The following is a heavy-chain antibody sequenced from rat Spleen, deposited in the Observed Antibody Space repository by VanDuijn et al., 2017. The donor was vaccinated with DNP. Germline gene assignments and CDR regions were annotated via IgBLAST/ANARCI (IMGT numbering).Heavy chain of an antibody. CDR3: VTGSYAGFGY. D-gene: IGHD1-7*01. CDR2: INYDGNIT. V-gene: IGHV5-7*01. J-gene: IGHJ3*01. CDR1: GFTFSNYD. Sequence: EVQLVESGGGLVQPGRSMKVSCAASGFTFSNYDMAWVRQAPKKGLEWVATINYDGNITFYRDSVKGRVIISRDNAKSTLYLQMDSLRSEDTATYFCVTGSYAGFGYWGQGTLVTVSA.